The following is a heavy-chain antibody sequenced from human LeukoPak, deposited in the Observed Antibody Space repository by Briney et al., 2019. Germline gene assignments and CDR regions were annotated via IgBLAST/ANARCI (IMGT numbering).Heavy chain of an antibody. V-gene: IGHV3-23*01. CDR2: IDGGGGPT. Sequence: GGSLRLSCAVSGVTCRNYAMSWGRQAPGRGLEWVSVIDGGGGPTYYADSVKGRFTISRDNSKNTLYLQMNSLRAEDVAVYFCAKNSGYNWQYFFDYWGQGTLVTVSS. D-gene: IGHD6-25*01. J-gene: IGHJ4*02. CDR3: AKNSGYNWQYFFDY. CDR1: GVTCRNYA.